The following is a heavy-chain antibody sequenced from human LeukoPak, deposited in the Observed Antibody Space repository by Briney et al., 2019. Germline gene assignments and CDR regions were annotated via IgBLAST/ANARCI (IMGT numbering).Heavy chain of an antibody. D-gene: IGHD6-6*01. J-gene: IGHJ4*02. CDR3: ARLSIASRVRIFDY. CDR1: GGSISGYY. Sequence: PSETLSLTCIVSGGSISGYYWNWIRQPPGKGLEWIGYIYYNSGSTNYNPSLKSRVTVSLDTSKNQFSLKLSSVTAADTAVYYCARLSIASRVRIFDYWGQGTLVTVSS. CDR2: IYYNSGST. V-gene: IGHV4-59*08.